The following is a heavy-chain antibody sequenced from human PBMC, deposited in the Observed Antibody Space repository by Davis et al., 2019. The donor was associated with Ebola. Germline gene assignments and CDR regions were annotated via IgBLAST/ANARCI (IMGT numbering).Heavy chain of an antibody. D-gene: IGHD3-10*01. CDR1: GYTFTGYY. J-gene: IGHJ5*02. V-gene: IGHV1-2*02. CDR2: INPNSGGT. Sequence: ASVTVSFKAPGYTFTGYYMHWVRQAPGQGLEWMGWINPNSGGTNYAQKFQGRVTMTRDTSISTAYMELSRLRSDDTAVYYCARDALWFGEFDPWGQGTLVTVSS. CDR3: ARDALWFGEFDP.